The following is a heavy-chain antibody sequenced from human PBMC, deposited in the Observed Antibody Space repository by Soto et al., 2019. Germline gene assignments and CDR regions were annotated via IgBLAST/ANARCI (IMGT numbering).Heavy chain of an antibody. CDR2: IYPGDFDT. CDR3: ARLGRGLVDPFDH. D-gene: IGHD6-6*01. J-gene: IGHJ4*02. Sequence: NPGESLKISCKGSGYSFTTYWIVWVRQMPGKGLEWMGIIYPGDFDTRYSPSFQGQVTISADKSINTAYLQWSILKTSDSAIYYCARLGRGLVDPFDHWGQGTQVTVSS. CDR1: GYSFTTYW. V-gene: IGHV5-51*01.